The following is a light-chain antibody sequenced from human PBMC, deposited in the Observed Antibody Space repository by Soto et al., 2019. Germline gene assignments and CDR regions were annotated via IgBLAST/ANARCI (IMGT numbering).Light chain of an antibody. CDR3: QQYKSYSQT. Sequence: DIQMTQSPSTLSASVGARVTITCRASQSISSWLAWYQQRPGKAPKLLIYKASSLESGVPSRFSGSGSGTDFTLTISSLQPDDFATYYCQQYKSYSQTFGQGTKVEIK. V-gene: IGKV1-5*03. J-gene: IGKJ1*01. CDR1: QSISSW. CDR2: KAS.